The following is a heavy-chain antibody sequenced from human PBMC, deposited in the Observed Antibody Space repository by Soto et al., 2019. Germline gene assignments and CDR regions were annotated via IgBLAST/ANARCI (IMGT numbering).Heavy chain of an antibody. J-gene: IGHJ4*02. CDR3: ARDVGIYGTS. D-gene: IGHD2-2*01. V-gene: IGHV3-48*01. CDR2: ISSSSSTI. Sequence: EVQLVESGGGLVQPGGSLRLSCAASGFTFSSFSMNWVRQAPGKGLEWVSYISSSSSTIYYADSVKGRFTISRDNAKNSLYLQMNSLRAEDTAVYYCARDVGIYGTSWGQGTLVTVSS. CDR1: GFTFSSFS.